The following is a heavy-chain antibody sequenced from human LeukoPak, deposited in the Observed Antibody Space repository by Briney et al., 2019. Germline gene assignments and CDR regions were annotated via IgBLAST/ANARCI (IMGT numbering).Heavy chain of an antibody. CDR2: ISYDGRNK. V-gene: IGHV3-30*18. CDR3: AKDHGSGWEYFDY. D-gene: IGHD6-19*01. CDR1: GFTFSSYS. Sequence: PGGSLRLSCAASGFTFSSYSMNWVRQAPGKGLEWVAVISYDGRNKYYADSVKGRFTISRDNSKNTLYLQMNSLRREDTAAYYCAKDHGSGWEYFDYWGQGTLVTVSS. J-gene: IGHJ4*02.